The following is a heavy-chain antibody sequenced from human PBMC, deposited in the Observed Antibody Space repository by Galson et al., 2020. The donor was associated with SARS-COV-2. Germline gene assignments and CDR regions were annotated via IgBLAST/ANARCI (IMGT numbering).Heavy chain of an antibody. V-gene: IGHV1-24*01. CDR2: FDPEDGET. D-gene: IGHD3-10*01. CDR3: ATGGSMVRGVILEADAFDI. Sequence: GESLKISCKVSGYTLTELSMHWVRQAPGKGLEWMGGFDPEDGETIYAQKFQGRVTMTEDTSTDTAYMELSSLRSEDTAVYYCATGGSMVRGVILEADAFDIWGQGTMVTVSS. CDR1: GYTLTELS. J-gene: IGHJ3*02.